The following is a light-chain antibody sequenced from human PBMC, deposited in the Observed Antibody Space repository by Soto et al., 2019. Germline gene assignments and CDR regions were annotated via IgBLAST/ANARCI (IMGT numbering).Light chain of an antibody. V-gene: IGLV2-14*01. CDR2: EVS. Sequence: QSALNQAASLSGSPGQSIIISCTGTSSDVGRYVSWYQQHPGKAPKLMIYEVSNRPSGVSIRFSGSKSGNTAALTISGLQAEDEADYYCSSDTSSSTLVFGGGTKVTVL. CDR1: SSDVGRY. J-gene: IGLJ2*01. CDR3: SSDTSSSTLV.